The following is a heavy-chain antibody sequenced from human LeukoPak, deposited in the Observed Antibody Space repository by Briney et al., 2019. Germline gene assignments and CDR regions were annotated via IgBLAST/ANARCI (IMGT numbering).Heavy chain of an antibody. V-gene: IGHV4-30-4*01. Sequence: PSQTLSLTCTVSGGSISSGDYYWRWIRQPPGKGLEWIVYIYYSGSTYYNPSLKSQFTISVDTSKNQFSLKLSSVTAADTAVYYCARVNDSSGYSNYFDYWGQGTLVTVSS. CDR1: GGSISSGDYY. CDR2: IYYSGST. J-gene: IGHJ4*02. D-gene: IGHD3-22*01. CDR3: ARVNDSSGYSNYFDY.